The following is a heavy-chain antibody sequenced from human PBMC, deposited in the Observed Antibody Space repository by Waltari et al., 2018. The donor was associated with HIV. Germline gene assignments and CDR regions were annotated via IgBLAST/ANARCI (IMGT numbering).Heavy chain of an antibody. CDR3: ARVFRGTVNYFDSRLGH. Sequence: QVQLVQSGAEVKKPGASVKVSCKASGSTFSEHYMHWVRQAPGQGLEWMGWINPNSGGTRYAEKFQGRVTMTRDTSISTAYMELSRLRFDDTAVYYCARVFRGTVNYFDSRLGHWGQGTLVTVSS. D-gene: IGHD3-22*01. CDR1: GSTFSEHY. CDR2: INPNSGGT. V-gene: IGHV1-2*02. J-gene: IGHJ5*02.